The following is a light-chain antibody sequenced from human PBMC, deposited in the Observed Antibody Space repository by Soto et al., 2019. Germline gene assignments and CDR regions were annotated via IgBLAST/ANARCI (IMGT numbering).Light chain of an antibody. CDR3: YSYAGENLYV. CDR2: EGT. J-gene: IGLJ1*01. V-gene: IGLV2-23*01. Sequence: QSAPAQPASVSASPGQSITIPCTGTSSDVGSYNLASWFQQHPGKVPKLLIYEGTKRPSGLSDRFSGSKSGTTASLTISGLQAEDEAHYYCYSYAGENLYVFGTGTKVTV. CDR1: SSDVGSYNL.